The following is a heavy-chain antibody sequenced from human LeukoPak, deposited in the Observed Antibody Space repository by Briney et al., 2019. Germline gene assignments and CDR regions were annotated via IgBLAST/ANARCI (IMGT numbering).Heavy chain of an antibody. CDR3: ATGGSNWNYQYYLEY. J-gene: IGHJ4*02. V-gene: IGHV1-8*02. CDR2: MNPYTGKT. D-gene: IGHD1-7*01. CDR1: GYTFTNFD. Sequence: GASVKVSCKTSGYTFTNFDINWVRQATGQGLEWLGWMNPYTGKTGYAQKFQGRVTMTTDTSTTTVYMELRSLRSDDTAVYYCATGGSNWNYQYYLEYWGQGTLVTVSS.